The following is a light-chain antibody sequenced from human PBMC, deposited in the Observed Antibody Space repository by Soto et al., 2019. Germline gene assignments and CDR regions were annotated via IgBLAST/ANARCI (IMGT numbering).Light chain of an antibody. CDR2: DVS. Sequence: QSALTQPASLSGSPGQSITISCTGTSSDVGGYNYVSWYQQHPGKAPKLMIYDVSNRPSGVSNRFSGYKSGNTASLTISGLQAEDEADYYCSSYRASSTTHDIFGTGTKVTVL. CDR3: SSYRASSTTHDI. CDR1: SSDVGGYNY. J-gene: IGLJ1*01. V-gene: IGLV2-14*03.